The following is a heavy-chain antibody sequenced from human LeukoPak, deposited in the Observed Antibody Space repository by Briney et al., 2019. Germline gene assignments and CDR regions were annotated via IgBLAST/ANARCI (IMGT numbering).Heavy chain of an antibody. CDR1: GYTFISYG. Sequence: ASVKVSCKASGYTFISYGISWVRQAPGQGLEWMGWISAYNGKTNYAQRLQGRVTMTTDTSTSTAYMELRSLRSDDTAVYYCARSRGYGSGNGGSPMDVWGQGTTVTVSS. V-gene: IGHV1-18*01. J-gene: IGHJ6*02. CDR3: ARSRGYGSGNGGSPMDV. CDR2: ISAYNGKT. D-gene: IGHD3-10*01.